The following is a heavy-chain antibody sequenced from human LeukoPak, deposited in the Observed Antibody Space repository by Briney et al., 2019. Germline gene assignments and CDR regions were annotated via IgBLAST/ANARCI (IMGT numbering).Heavy chain of an antibody. CDR3: AKPLRFLKDYFDY. Sequence: LAGPSRRLSCAASGFTFSSYAMSWVGQAPGKGLEWVSAFSGSGGSTYYADSVKGRFTISRDNSKNTLYLQMNSLRAEDTAVYYCAKPLRFLKDYFDYWGQGTLVTVSS. D-gene: IGHD3-3*01. CDR1: GFTFSSYA. V-gene: IGHV3-23*01. CDR2: FSGSGGST. J-gene: IGHJ4*02.